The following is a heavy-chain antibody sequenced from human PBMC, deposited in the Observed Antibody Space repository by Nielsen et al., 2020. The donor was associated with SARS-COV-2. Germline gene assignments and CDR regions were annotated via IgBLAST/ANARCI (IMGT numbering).Heavy chain of an antibody. CDR2: ISSVSSYI. D-gene: IGHD3-3*01. CDR3: ARLPEDSTIFGVPIPNWYFDL. V-gene: IGHV3-11*06. CDR1: GFIFGDYY. J-gene: IGHJ2*01. Sequence: GESLKVSCAASGFIFGDYYMSWVRQAPGKGLEWVAYISSVSSYIEYADSVKGRFTISRDNDENSLYLQIETLRAEDTAMYYCARLPEDSTIFGVPIPNWYFDLWGRGTLVTVSS.